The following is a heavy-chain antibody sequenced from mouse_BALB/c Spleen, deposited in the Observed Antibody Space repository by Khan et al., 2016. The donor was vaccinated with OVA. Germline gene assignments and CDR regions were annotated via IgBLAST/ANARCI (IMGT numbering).Heavy chain of an antibody. V-gene: IGHV2-6*02. J-gene: IGHJ4*01. CDR1: GFSLTSYG. CDR3: ARWFDGYSSLYAMDY. D-gene: IGHD2-3*01. Sequence: QVQLKQSGPGLVAPSQSLSITCTVSGFSLTSYGVHWVRLPPGKGLEWLVVIWSDGNTNYNSVLKSRLSISKDNSKSQVFLKMNSLQTDDTAIYYCARWFDGYSSLYAMDYWGQGTSVTVSS. CDR2: IWSDGNT.